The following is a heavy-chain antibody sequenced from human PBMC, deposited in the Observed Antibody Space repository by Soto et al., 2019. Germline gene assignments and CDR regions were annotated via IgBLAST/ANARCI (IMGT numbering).Heavy chain of an antibody. D-gene: IGHD3-3*01. Sequence: GGPLKLSCAASGFPFRCHVMGLGRPASGKGLEWVSSISSSSSYIYYADSVKGPFTISRDNATNSLYLQMNSLRAEDTAVYYCAREWEDITIFGVIIIHRDWFDPWGQGTLVTVSS. V-gene: IGHV3-21*01. CDR1: GFPFRCHV. CDR2: ISSSSSYI. CDR3: AREWEDITIFGVIIIHRDWFDP. J-gene: IGHJ5*01.